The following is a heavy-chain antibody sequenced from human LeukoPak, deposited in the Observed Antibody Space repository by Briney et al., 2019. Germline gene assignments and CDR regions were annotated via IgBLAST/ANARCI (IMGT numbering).Heavy chain of an antibody. V-gene: IGHV4-59*01. CDR1: GGSISSYY. Sequence: PSETLSLTCTVSGGSISSYYWSWIRQPPGKGLEWIGFIYHSGNTNYNPSLASRVTLSLDTSKTQLSLRLTAVTAAGTAVYYCAREEGIAAAGALEYWGQGILVTVSS. J-gene: IGHJ4*02. CDR2: IYHSGNT. CDR3: AREEGIAAAGALEY. D-gene: IGHD6-13*01.